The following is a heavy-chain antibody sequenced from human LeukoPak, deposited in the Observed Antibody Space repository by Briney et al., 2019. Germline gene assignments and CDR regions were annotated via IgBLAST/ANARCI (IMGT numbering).Heavy chain of an antibody. V-gene: IGHV3-9*03. CDR2: ISWNSGSI. Sequence: GRSLRLSCAASGFTFDDYAMHWVRQAPGKGLEWVSGISWNSGSIGYADSVKGRFTISRDNAKNSLYLQMNGLRAEDMALYYCAKGDYGDAFDYWGQGTLVTVSS. D-gene: IGHD4-17*01. CDR3: AKGDYGDAFDY. J-gene: IGHJ4*02. CDR1: GFTFDDYA.